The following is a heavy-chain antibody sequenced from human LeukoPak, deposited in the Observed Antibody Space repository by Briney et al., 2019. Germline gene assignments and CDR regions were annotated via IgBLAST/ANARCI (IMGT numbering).Heavy chain of an antibody. CDR2: ISASDNT. V-gene: IGHV3-23*01. Sequence: GGSLRLSCTASGFTFSNYAMNWVRQAPGKGLEWVSLISASDNTHYADSVKGRFTISRDISKNTLYLQMNSLRAEDTAVYYCAKDLDSTGYFYGGDNWGQGTLVTVSS. CDR1: GFTFSNYA. CDR3: AKDLDSTGYFYGGDN. J-gene: IGHJ4*02. D-gene: IGHD3-22*01.